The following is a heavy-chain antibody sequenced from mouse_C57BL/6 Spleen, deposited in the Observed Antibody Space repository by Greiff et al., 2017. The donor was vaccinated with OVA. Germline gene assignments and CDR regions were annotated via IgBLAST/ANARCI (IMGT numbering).Heavy chain of an antibody. CDR3: ARSATGNYFDY. J-gene: IGHJ2*01. Sequence: QVQLKQSGPELVKPGASVKISCKASGYAFSSSWMNWVKQRPGKGLEWIGRIYPGDGDTNYNGKFKGKATLTADKSSSTAYMQLSSLTSEDSAVYFCARSATGNYFDYWGQGTTLTVSS. D-gene: IGHD4-1*02. CDR1: GYAFSSSW. V-gene: IGHV1-82*01. CDR2: IYPGDGDT.